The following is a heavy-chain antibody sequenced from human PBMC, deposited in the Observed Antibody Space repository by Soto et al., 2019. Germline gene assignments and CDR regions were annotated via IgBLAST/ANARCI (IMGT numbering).Heavy chain of an antibody. CDR3: ASVVYYYDSSVGWFDP. Sequence: QVQLVQSGAEVKKPGASVKVSCKASGYTFTSYYMHWVRQAPGQGLEWMGIINPSGGSTSYAQKFRGGVTMTRDTSTSTVYMELSSLRSEDTAVYYCASVVYYYDSSVGWFDPWGQGTLVTVSS. J-gene: IGHJ5*02. D-gene: IGHD3-22*01. CDR1: GYTFTSYY. V-gene: IGHV1-46*01. CDR2: INPSGGST.